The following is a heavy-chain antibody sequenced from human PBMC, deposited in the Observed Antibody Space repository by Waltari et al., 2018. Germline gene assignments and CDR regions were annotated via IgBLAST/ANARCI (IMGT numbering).Heavy chain of an antibody. CDR3: ARLGITDTRGAFDI. CDR2: IYYSGST. CDR1: GFTVSSNY. V-gene: IGHV4-59*05. Sequence: VQLVESGGGLIQPGGSLRLSCAASGFTVSSNYMSWVRQAPGKGLEWIGSIYYSGSTYYNPSLKSRVTISVDTSKNQFSLKLSSVTAADTAVYYCARLGITDTRGAFDIWGQGTMVTVSS. D-gene: IGHD1-20*01. J-gene: IGHJ3*02.